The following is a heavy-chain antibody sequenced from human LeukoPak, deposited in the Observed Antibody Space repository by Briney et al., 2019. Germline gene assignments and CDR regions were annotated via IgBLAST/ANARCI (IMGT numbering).Heavy chain of an antibody. Sequence: GGSLRLSCAASGFTFSNDAMRWVRQAPGKGLEWVSSISDSGDNTYYADSVKGRFTISRDSSKNTLFLQMNRLRPEDAAVYYCAKESWLALDYWGQGTLVTVSS. D-gene: IGHD6-19*01. CDR3: AKESWLALDY. CDR1: GFTFSNDA. J-gene: IGHJ4*02. CDR2: ISDSGDNT. V-gene: IGHV3-23*01.